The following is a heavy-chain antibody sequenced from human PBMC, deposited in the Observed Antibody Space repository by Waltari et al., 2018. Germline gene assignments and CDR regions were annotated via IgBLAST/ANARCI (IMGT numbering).Heavy chain of an antibody. CDR1: GFTVGSTY. D-gene: IGHD4-17*01. V-gene: IGHV3-53*01. CDR2: IYSGGNT. Sequence: EVQLVESGGGLIQHGGSLRLSCAASGFTVGSTYMSWVRQAPGKGLEWVSVIYSGGNTYYADSVKGRFTISRDSSKNTLYLQMNSLRAEDTAFYYCARSDYGDYGIDWGQGTLVTVSS. J-gene: IGHJ4*02. CDR3: ARSDYGDYGID.